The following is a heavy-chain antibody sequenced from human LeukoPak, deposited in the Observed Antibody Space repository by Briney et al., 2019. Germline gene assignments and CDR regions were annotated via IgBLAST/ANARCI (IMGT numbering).Heavy chain of an antibody. CDR1: GGSISSHF. CDR2: IYHSGST. V-gene: IGHV4-59*11. CDR3: ARYPNIYGSSSYFDF. Sequence: SETLSLTCTVSGGSISSHFWSWIQQPPGKGLEWIGYIYHSGSTNYNPSLKSRVTISVETSKNQFSLKLSSVTAADTAMYYCARYPNIYGSSSYFDFWGQGTLVTVSS. D-gene: IGHD1-1*01. J-gene: IGHJ4*02.